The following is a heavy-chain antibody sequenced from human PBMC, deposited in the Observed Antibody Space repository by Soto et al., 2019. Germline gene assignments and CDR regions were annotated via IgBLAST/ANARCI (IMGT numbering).Heavy chain of an antibody. J-gene: IGHJ3*01. CDR3: TKRRSARPGFDAFDL. CDR2: ISGDSGSS. V-gene: IGHV3-9*01. CDR1: GFTFEAYS. Sequence: PGGSLRLSCAASGFTFEAYSLHWVRQLPGKGLEWVAGISGDSGSSGYADFVRGRFTVSRDNAKNSLFLQMSSLSPEDTALYYCTKRRSARPGFDAFDLWGQGTMVTVSS.